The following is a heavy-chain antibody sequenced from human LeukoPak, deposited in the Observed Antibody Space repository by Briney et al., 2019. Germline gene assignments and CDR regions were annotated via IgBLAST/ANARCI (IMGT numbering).Heavy chain of an antibody. J-gene: IGHJ4*02. V-gene: IGHV3-30*02. CDR3: AKDTHYYGSGVFDY. D-gene: IGHD3-10*01. CDR1: GFTFRSYG. CDR2: IRYDESNK. Sequence: PGGSLRLSCAASGFTFRSYGMHWVRQAPGKGLEWVAFIRYDESNKYYADSVKGRFTISRDNSKNTLYLQMNSLRAEDTAVYYCAKDTHYYGSGVFDYRGQGTLVTVSS.